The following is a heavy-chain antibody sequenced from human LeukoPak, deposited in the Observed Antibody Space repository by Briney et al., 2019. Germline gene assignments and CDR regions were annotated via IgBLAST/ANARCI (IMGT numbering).Heavy chain of an antibody. CDR2: IQYDGSNK. CDR1: GFTFSSYG. J-gene: IGHJ4*02. CDR3: AKLGEGGYSYDYLPYYFDY. D-gene: IGHD5-18*01. Sequence: GGSLRLSCAASGFTFSSYGMHWVRQAPCKGLEWVAFIQYDGSNKYYADSVKGRFTISRDNSKNTLYLQMNSLRAEDTAVYYCAKLGEGGYSYDYLPYYFDYWGQGTLVTVSS. V-gene: IGHV3-30*02.